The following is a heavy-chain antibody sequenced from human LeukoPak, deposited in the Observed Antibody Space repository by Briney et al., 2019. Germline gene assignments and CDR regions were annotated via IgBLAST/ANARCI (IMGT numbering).Heavy chain of an antibody. D-gene: IGHD3-3*01. CDR1: VYTFTSYD. Sequence: ASVTVSFTASVYTFTSYDINWVRQATGQGREGMGWMNPNSGNTGYAQKFQGRVTMTRNTSISTAYMELSSLRSEDTAVYYCARALRITIFGVVIGAWFDPWGQGTLVTVSA. J-gene: IGHJ5*02. CDR2: MNPNSGNT. CDR3: ARALRITIFGVVIGAWFDP. V-gene: IGHV1-8*01.